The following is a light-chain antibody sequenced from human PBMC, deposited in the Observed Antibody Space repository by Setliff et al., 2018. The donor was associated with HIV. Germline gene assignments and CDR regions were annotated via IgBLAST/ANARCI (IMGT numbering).Light chain of an antibody. CDR3: SSYTSSSTDV. J-gene: IGLJ1*01. CDR2: DVS. V-gene: IGLV2-14*01. CDR1: SSDVGAYNA. Sequence: QSALPQPASVSGSPGQSITISCTGTSSDVGAYNAVYWYQQHPGKAPKLMIYDVSTRPSGVSNRFSGSKSGNTASLTISGLQTEDEADYYCSSYTSSSTDVFGTGTKVTV.